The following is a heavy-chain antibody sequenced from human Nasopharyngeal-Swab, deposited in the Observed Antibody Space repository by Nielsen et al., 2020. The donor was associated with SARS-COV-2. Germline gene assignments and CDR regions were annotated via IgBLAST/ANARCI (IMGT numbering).Heavy chain of an antibody. D-gene: IGHD2-2*01. CDR3: ARRRPSWYCSSTSCSPEDY. CDR2: MNPNSGNT. V-gene: IGHV1-8*01. J-gene: IGHJ4*02. Sequence: WVRQAPGQGLEWMGWMNPNSGNTGYAQKFQGRVTMTRNTSISKAYMELSSLRSEDTAVYYCARRRPSWYCSSTSCSPEDYWGQGTLVTVSS.